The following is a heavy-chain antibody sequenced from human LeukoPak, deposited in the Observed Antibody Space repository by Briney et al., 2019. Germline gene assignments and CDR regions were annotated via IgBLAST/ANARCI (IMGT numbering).Heavy chain of an antibody. CDR2: ISGSDGST. J-gene: IGHJ4*02. Sequence: GGSLRLSCAASGFTFSSYAMSWVRQAPGKGLEWVSAISGSDGSTYYADSVKGRFTISRDNSKNTLYLQMNSLRAEDTAVYYCAKDLEWGYCSSTSCPFDYWGQGTLVTVSS. V-gene: IGHV3-23*01. D-gene: IGHD2-2*01. CDR1: GFTFSSYA. CDR3: AKDLEWGYCSSTSCPFDY.